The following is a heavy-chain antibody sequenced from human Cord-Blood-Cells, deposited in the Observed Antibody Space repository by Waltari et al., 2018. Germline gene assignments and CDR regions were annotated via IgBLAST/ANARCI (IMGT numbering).Heavy chain of an antibody. CDR3: AREQTNYCSGGSCSPRYGMDV. CDR1: GFTVSSNY. Sequence: EVQLVESGGGLIQPGGSLRPSCAASGFTVSSNYMSWVRQAPGKGLEWVSVIYSGGSTYYDDSMKGRFTISRDNSKTTLYLQMNSLRAEDTAVYYCAREQTNYCSGGSCSPRYGMDVGGQGP. V-gene: IGHV3-53*01. D-gene: IGHD2-15*01. J-gene: IGHJ6*02. CDR2: IYSGGST.